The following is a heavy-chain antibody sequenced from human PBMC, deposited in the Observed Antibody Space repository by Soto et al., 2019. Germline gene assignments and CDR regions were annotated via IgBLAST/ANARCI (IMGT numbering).Heavy chain of an antibody. CDR3: AREGGNSGDHDY. D-gene: IGHD3-10*01. V-gene: IGHV3-30-3*01. CDR1: GFTFRTYA. J-gene: IGHJ4*02. Sequence: GGSLRLSCAASGFTFRTYAMHWVRQAPGKGLEWVAVISYDGSNEYPADSVKGRFTISRDNSKNTLYLQMNSLRPGDTAVYYCAREGGNSGDHDYGGQGTLVTVSS. CDR2: ISYDGSNE.